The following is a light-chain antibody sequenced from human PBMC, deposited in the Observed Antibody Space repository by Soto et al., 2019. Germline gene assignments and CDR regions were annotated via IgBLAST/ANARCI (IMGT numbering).Light chain of an antibody. CDR2: KAS. CDR1: QNINSW. J-gene: IGKJ4*01. Sequence: DIQMTQSPSTLSASVGDRVTITCRASQNINSWLAWYQQKPGKAPKLLIYKASNLESGVPSRFSGSGSGTDFTLTISSLQPDDFAPYHCQPYENFFPFTFGGGTKVDIK. CDR3: QPYENFFPFT. V-gene: IGKV1-5*03.